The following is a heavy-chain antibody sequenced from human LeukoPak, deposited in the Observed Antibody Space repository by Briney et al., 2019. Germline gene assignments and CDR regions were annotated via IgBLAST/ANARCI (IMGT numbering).Heavy chain of an antibody. CDR1: GFTFSSYE. CDR3: ARSYSSSWYEVHY. CDR2: ISSSGSTI. V-gene: IGHV3-48*03. Sequence: GGSLRLSCAASGFTFSSYEMNWVRQAPGKGLEWVSYISSSGSTIYYADSVKGRFTISRDNAKNSLHLQMNSLRAEDTAVYYCARSYSSSWYEVHYWGQGTLVTVSS. J-gene: IGHJ4*02. D-gene: IGHD6-13*01.